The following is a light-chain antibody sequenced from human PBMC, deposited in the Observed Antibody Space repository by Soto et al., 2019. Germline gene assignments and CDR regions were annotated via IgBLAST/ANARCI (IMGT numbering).Light chain of an antibody. Sequence: QSVLTQPPSASGSPGQSVTISCTGTSSDVGGYQYVSWYQQYPGKAPKLMIYAVNKRPSGVPDRLSGSRSGNTASLTVSGLQAEDEADYYCSSYAGSNNYVFGTGTKV. CDR3: SSYAGSNNYV. J-gene: IGLJ1*01. V-gene: IGLV2-8*01. CDR1: SSDVGGYQY. CDR2: AVN.